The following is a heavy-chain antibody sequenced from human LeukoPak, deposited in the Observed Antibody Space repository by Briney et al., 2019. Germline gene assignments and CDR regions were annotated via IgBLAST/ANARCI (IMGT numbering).Heavy chain of an antibody. J-gene: IGHJ4*02. V-gene: IGHV4-39*01. D-gene: IGHD6-13*01. CDR2: FYYSGST. CDR3: ARGMAAAGSLYYFDY. CDR1: GGSFSSYY. Sequence: SETLSLTCAVYGGSFSSYYWGWIRQPPGKGLEWIGSFYYSGSTYYNPSLKSRVTISVATSTNQFSLKVSSVTAADTAVYYCARGMAAAGSLYYFDYWGQGTLVTVSS.